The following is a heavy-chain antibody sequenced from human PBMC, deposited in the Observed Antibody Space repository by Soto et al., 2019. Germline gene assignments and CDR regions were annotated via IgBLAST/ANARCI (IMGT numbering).Heavy chain of an antibody. Sequence: QVQLVQSGAEVKKPGSSVKVSCKVSGGTFSNYAIDWVRLAPGHGLEWMGGIVPIFGTTYYTQKFQGGATIIADDSTTTAYLEMSSLRSEDTAIYYCARVEAVAGLYNYHGLDVWGQGTAVTVSS. D-gene: IGHD6-19*01. CDR2: IVPIFGTT. CDR3: ARVEAVAGLYNYHGLDV. CDR1: GGTFSNYA. J-gene: IGHJ6*02. V-gene: IGHV1-69*12.